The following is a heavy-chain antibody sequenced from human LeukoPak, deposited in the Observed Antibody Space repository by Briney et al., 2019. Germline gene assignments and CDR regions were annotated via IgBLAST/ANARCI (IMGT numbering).Heavy chain of an antibody. Sequence: GASVKVSCKVSGYTLTELSMHWVRQAPGKGLEWMGGFDPEDGETIYAQKFQGRVTMTEDTFTDTAYMELSSLRSEDTAVYYCATVGMVRGYDFDYWGQGTLVTVSS. CDR1: GYTLTELS. CDR2: FDPEDGET. D-gene: IGHD3-10*01. CDR3: ATVGMVRGYDFDY. V-gene: IGHV1-24*01. J-gene: IGHJ4*02.